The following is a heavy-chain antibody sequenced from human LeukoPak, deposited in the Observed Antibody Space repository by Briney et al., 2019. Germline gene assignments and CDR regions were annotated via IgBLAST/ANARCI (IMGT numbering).Heavy chain of an antibody. V-gene: IGHV3-15*05. J-gene: IGHJ4*02. CDR2: IKSKTDGGTT. CDR3: ARDPAARLFDY. D-gene: IGHD6-6*01. Sequence: GGSLRLSCAASGFTFSNAWMSWVRQAPGKGLEWVGRIKSKTDGGTTDYAAPVKGRFTISRDNAKNTVYLEMNSLRAEDTAVYYCARDPAARLFDYWGQGTLVTVSS. CDR1: GFTFSNAW.